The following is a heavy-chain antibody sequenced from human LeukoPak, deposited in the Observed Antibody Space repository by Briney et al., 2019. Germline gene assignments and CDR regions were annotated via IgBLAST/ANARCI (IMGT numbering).Heavy chain of an antibody. Sequence: GGSLRLSCAASGFTFSSYAMHWVRQAPGRGLEWVAVISYDGSNKYYADSVKGRFTISRDNSKNTLYLQMNSLRAEDTAVYYCARTPDSAVPYLDYWGQGTLVTGSS. CDR2: ISYDGSNK. CDR3: ARTPDSAVPYLDY. CDR1: GFTFSSYA. V-gene: IGHV3-30*04. J-gene: IGHJ4*02. D-gene: IGHD2-2*01.